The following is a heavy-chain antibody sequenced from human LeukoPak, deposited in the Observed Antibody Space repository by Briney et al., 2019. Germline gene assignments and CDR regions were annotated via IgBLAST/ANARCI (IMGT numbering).Heavy chain of an antibody. V-gene: IGHV1-24*01. Sequence: ASVKVSCKVSGYTLTELSMHWVRQAPGKGLQWMGGFDPEDGETIYAQKFQGRVTMTEDTSTDTAYMELSSLRSEDTAVYYCATPRNYVSRFHGMDVWGQGTTVTVSS. J-gene: IGHJ6*02. CDR1: GYTLTELS. D-gene: IGHD1-7*01. CDR2: FDPEDGET. CDR3: ATPRNYVSRFHGMDV.